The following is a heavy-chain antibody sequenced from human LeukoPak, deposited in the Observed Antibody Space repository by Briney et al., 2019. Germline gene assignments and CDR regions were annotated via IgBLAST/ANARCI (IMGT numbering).Heavy chain of an antibody. Sequence: PSETLSLTXXXXGGSFSGYYWSWIRQPPGKGLEWIGEINHSGSTNYNPSLKSRVTISVDTSKNQFSLKLSSVTAADAAVYYCARGLDYYGSGSQGYYFDYWGQGTLVTVSS. CDR2: INHSGST. D-gene: IGHD3-10*01. CDR1: GGSFSGYY. J-gene: IGHJ4*02. CDR3: ARGLDYYGSGSQGYYFDY. V-gene: IGHV4-34*01.